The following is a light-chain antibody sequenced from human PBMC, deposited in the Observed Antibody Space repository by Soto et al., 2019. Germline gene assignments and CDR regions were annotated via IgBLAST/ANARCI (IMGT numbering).Light chain of an antibody. J-gene: IGKJ3*01. CDR1: QSINTY. V-gene: IGKV1-39*01. CDR2: AAS. CDR3: QQSYITPRV. Sequence: DIRMTQSPSSLSSSVGYRVTITCRASQSINTYLNWYQQNPGKAPKLLIYAASRLQSGVPSRFSGSGSGTDFPLTISSLQPEYFATYYWQQSYITPRVFGPGTKVEIK.